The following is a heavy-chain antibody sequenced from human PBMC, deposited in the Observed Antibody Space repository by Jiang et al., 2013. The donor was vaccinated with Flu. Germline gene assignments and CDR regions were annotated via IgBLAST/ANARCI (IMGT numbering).Heavy chain of an antibody. CDR2: IYYSGSS. Sequence: GPGLVRPSETLSLTCTVSGGSISTYYWSWVRQAPGKGLEWIGYIYYSGSSSQNPSLKSRVTISLDTSKNQFSLTLRSVTAADTAVYYCARGGSYLDYYYYYGMDVWGPGTTVTVSS. D-gene: IGHD1-26*01. J-gene: IGHJ6*02. V-gene: IGHV4-59*13. CDR1: GGSISTYY. CDR3: ARGGSYLDYYYYYGMDV.